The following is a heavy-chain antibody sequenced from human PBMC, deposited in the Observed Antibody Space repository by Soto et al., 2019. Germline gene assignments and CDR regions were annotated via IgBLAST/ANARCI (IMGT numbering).Heavy chain of an antibody. Sequence: QVQLVESGGGVVQPGGSLRLSCAASGFTFSNYTMHWVRQAPGKGLEWVADITKNGSNKDNADSVKGRLAITRDNSKNTLELKITSRRVEDTAMYYGGRCTGDDCHCQLDYWGQGTLVTVSS. CDR2: ITKNGSNK. CDR3: GRCTGDDCHCQLDY. V-gene: IGHV3-30*03. D-gene: IGHD2-8*02. CDR1: GFTFSNYT. J-gene: IGHJ4*02.